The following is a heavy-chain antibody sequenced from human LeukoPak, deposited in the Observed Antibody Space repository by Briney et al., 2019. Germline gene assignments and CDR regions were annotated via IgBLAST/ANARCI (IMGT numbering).Heavy chain of an antibody. CDR3: ARDLRLYDSSGYRD. CDR1: GFTFSNYW. D-gene: IGHD3-22*01. J-gene: IGHJ4*02. CDR2: IKQDGSAK. Sequence: GGSLRLSCAASGFTFSNYWMNWVRQAPGRGLEWVANIKQDGSAKYYVDSVKGRLTISRDNAKSLLYLQMNSLRAEDTAVYYCARDLRLYDSSGYRDWGQGTLVTVSS. V-gene: IGHV3-7*01.